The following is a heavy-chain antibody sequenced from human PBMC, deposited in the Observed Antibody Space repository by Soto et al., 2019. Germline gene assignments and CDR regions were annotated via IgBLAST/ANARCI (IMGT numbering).Heavy chain of an antibody. CDR3: ARDGGRHSGGIDY. CDR2: IIPIFGTA. V-gene: IGHV1-69*01. D-gene: IGHD1-26*01. Sequence: QVQLVQSGAEVKKPGSSVKVSCKASGGTFSSYSINWVRQAPGQGLEWMGEIIPIFGTANYAHKFQGRVTITADDSTSTASMELSSLRSEDAAVYYCARDGGRHSGGIDYWGQGTLVTVSS. CDR1: GGTFSSYS. J-gene: IGHJ4*02.